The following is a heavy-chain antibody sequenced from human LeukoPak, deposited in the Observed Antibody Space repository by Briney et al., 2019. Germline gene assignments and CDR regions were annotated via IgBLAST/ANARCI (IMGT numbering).Heavy chain of an antibody. V-gene: IGHV3-74*01. Sequence: PGGSLRLSCAASGFTFSTYWMHWVRQAPGKGLVWVSLIYSHGSGTTYADSVKGRFTISRDNAKNSLYLQMNSLRAEDTAVYYCARDLAAVVNWFDPWGQGTLVTVSS. J-gene: IGHJ5*02. D-gene: IGHD6-13*01. CDR3: ARDLAAVVNWFDP. CDR2: IYSHGSGT. CDR1: GFTFSTYW.